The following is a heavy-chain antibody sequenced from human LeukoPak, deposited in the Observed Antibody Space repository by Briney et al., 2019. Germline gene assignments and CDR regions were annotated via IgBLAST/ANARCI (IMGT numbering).Heavy chain of an antibody. D-gene: IGHD6-19*01. J-gene: IGHJ5*02. CDR3: ARSIAVAGTYNWFDP. CDR2: IYPGDSDT. V-gene: IGHV5-51*01. Sequence: GESLNISCKGSGYSFTSYWIGWVRQIPGKGLEWMGIIYPGDSDTRYSPSFQGQVTISADKSISTAYLQWSSLKASDTAMYYCARSIAVAGTYNWFDPWGQGTLVTVSS. CDR1: GYSFTSYW.